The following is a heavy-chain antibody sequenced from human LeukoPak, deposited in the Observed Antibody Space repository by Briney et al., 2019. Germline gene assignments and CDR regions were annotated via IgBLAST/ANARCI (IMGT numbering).Heavy chain of an antibody. Sequence: PGGSLRLSCAASGFTFSGSAMHGVRQASGKGLEWVVRIRSKANSYATAYAASLKGSFTICRDDSKNTAYLQMNSLKTEDTAVYYCTSPTTGTGLYYYYMDVWGKGTTVTVSS. CDR2: IRSKANSYAT. CDR3: TSPTTGTGLYYYYMDV. J-gene: IGHJ6*03. V-gene: IGHV3-73*01. CDR1: GFTFSGSA. D-gene: IGHD4-17*01.